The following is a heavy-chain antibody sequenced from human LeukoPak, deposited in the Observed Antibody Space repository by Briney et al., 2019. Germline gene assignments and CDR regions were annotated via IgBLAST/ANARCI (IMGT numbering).Heavy chain of an antibody. CDR2: ISPSGGIT. CDR3: ARDGGARLKYSYGYGDY. D-gene: IGHD5-18*01. CDR1: GFTFSSHG. V-gene: IGHV3-23*01. Sequence: GGSLRLSCAASGFTFSSHGMNWVRQAPGKGLEWVSGISPSGGITYYTDSVKGRFTISRDNSKNTQSLQMNSLRAEDTAVYYCARDGGARLKYSYGYGDYWGQGTLVTVSS. J-gene: IGHJ4*02.